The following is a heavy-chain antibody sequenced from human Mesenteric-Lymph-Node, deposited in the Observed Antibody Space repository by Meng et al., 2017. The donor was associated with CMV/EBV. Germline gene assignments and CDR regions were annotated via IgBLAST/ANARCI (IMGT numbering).Heavy chain of an antibody. CDR2: IHYRGDA. Sequence: SQTLSLTCAVSGASMSTSYWNWIRQPPGRGLEWIGRIHYRGDANYNPSLKSRVTISVATSQSQFSLKVSSVTTADEAVYYCAASSYSTSAGAFDIWGQGTMVTVSS. V-gene: IGHV4-59*12. CDR1: GASMSTSY. J-gene: IGHJ3*02. D-gene: IGHD2-2*01. CDR3: AASSYSTSAGAFDI.